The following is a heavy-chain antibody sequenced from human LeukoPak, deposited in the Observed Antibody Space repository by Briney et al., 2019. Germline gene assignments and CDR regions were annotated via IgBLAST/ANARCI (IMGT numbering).Heavy chain of an antibody. CDR3: ARREYSSSSFHFDS. D-gene: IGHD6-6*01. V-gene: IGHV5-51*01. Sequence: GESLKISCKTSGYTFTNYWIGWVRQMPGKGLEWMGIIYPDDSDTRYSPSFQRQVTISADKSVNTAYLQWSSLKASDTAIYFCARREYSSSSFHFDSWGQGTRVIVSS. CDR1: GYTFTNYW. J-gene: IGHJ4*02. CDR2: IYPDDSDT.